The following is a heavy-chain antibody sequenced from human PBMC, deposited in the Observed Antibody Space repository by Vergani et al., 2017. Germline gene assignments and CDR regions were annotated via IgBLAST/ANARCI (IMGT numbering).Heavy chain of an antibody. CDR1: GYSFTSYW. V-gene: IGHV5-51*01. Sequence: VQLVQSGAEVKKPGESLKISCKASGYSFTSYWIGWVRQMPGKGLEWMGNIYPGDSDTRYSQSFEGQVTISADKSISTAYLQWSSLKASDTAMYYCARRPDRRWNWFDPWGQGILVTVSS. CDR2: IYPGDSDT. D-gene: IGHD1-14*01. J-gene: IGHJ5*02. CDR3: ARRPDRRWNWFDP.